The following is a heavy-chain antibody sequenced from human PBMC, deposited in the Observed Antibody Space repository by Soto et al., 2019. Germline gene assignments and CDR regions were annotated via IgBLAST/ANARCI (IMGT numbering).Heavy chain of an antibody. D-gene: IGHD3-10*01. CDR2: ISYDGSNK. J-gene: IGHJ5*02. CDR1: GFTFSSYG. CDR3: EKDHRTSSGSYYNAGGDATPGDHNWFDP. V-gene: IGHV3-30*18. Sequence: PGGSLRLSCAASGFTFSSYGMRWVRQAPGKGLEWVAVISYDGSNKYYADSVKGRFTISRDNSTNTLYLQMNSLRAEDKAVSYCEKDHRTSSGSYYNAGGDATPGDHNWFDPWGQGTLVTVSS.